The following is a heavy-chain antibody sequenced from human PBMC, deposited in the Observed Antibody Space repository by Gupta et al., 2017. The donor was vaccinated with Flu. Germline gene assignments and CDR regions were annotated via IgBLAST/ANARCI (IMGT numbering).Heavy chain of an antibody. D-gene: IGHD3-10*01. J-gene: IGHJ4*02. CDR2: IKSKTDGGTT. CDR1: GFTFSNAW. Sequence: EVQLVESGGGLVKPGGSLRLSCAASGFTFSNAWMSWVRQAPGKGLEWVGRIKSKTDGGTTDYAAPVKGRFTISRDDSKNTLYLQMNSLKTEDTAVYYCTTANTVLLWFGELSFYWGQGTLVTVSS. CDR3: TTANTVLLWFGELSFY. V-gene: IGHV3-15*01.